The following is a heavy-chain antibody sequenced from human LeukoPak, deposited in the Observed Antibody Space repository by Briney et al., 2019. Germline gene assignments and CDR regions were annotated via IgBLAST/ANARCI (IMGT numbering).Heavy chain of an antibody. CDR1: GGSISSGSYY. V-gene: IGHV4-61*02. Sequence: SETLSLTGTVSGGSISSGSYYWSWIRQTAGKGLEWIGRIYTSGNTKYNPSLKSRVTISVDTSKNQFSLKLSSVTAADTAVYYCATELGFYFDYWGQGTLVTVSS. J-gene: IGHJ4*02. CDR3: ATELGFYFDY. CDR2: IYTSGNT. D-gene: IGHD7-27*01.